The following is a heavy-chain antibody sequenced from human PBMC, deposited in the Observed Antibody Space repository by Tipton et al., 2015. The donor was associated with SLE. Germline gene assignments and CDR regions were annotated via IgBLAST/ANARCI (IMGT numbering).Heavy chain of an antibody. CDR2: IYNSGGN. CDR3: TRAVGIAADYNYFDP. J-gene: IGHJ5*02. V-gene: IGHV4-4*09. Sequence: TLSLTCTVSGGSLSTHYWTWFRQPPGKGLEGVGYIYNSGGNDYNPPLKSRVTISVDTSKNQLSLSLKSVTAADTAVYFCTRAVGIAADYNYFDPWGQGTLVTVTS. CDR1: GGSLSTHY. D-gene: IGHD6-13*01.